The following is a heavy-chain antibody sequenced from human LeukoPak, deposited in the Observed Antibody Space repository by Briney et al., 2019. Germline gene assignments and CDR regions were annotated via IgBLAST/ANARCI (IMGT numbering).Heavy chain of an antibody. J-gene: IGHJ3*01. D-gene: IGHD1-26*01. Sequence: PGRSLRLSCAASGFTFSSYAMHWVRQAPGKGLEWVAVISYDGSNKYYADSVKGRFTISRDNSKNTLYLQMNSLRAEDTAVYYCARGKTVGATTGIAFDVWGQGTMVTVSS. CDR2: ISYDGSNK. V-gene: IGHV3-30-3*01. CDR3: ARGKTVGATTGIAFDV. CDR1: GFTFSSYA.